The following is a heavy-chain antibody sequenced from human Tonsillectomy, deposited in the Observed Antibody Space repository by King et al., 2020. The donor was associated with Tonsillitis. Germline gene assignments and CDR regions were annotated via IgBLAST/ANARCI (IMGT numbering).Heavy chain of an antibody. CDR3: ARISTTSSLAFDI. J-gene: IGHJ3*02. CDR1: GFTFSSYE. V-gene: IGHV3-48*03. CDR2: ISSSGSTI. D-gene: IGHD2-2*01. Sequence: VQLVESGGGLVQPGGSLRLSCAASGFTFSSYEMNWVRQAPGKGLEWGSYISSSGSTIYYTDSVKGRFTISIDNAKNSLYLQMNSLRAEDTAVYYCARISTTSSLAFDIWGQGTMVTVSS.